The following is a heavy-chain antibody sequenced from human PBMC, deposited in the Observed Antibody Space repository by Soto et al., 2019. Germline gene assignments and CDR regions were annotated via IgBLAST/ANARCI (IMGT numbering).Heavy chain of an antibody. D-gene: IGHD7-27*01. CDR2: TYYRSKWYN. CDR1: GDSVSSNSAA. J-gene: IGHJ6*02. CDR3: ARDAPMELGIGQYYYYGMDF. Sequence: SQTLSLTCVISGDSVSSNSAAWNWIRQSPSRGLEWLGRTYYRSKWYNDYAVSVKSRITINPDTSKNQFSLQLNSVTPEDTAVYYCARDAPMELGIGQYYYYGMDFWGQGTTVTVAS. V-gene: IGHV6-1*01.